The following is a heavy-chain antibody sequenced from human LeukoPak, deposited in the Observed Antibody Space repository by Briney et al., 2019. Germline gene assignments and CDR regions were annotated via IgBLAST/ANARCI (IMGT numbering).Heavy chain of an antibody. D-gene: IGHD3-22*01. J-gene: IGHJ5*02. V-gene: IGHV1-8*01. CDR3: ARMYYYDSSGRNWFDP. Sequence: VKVSCKASGYTFTSYDINWVRQATGQGLEWMGWMNPNSGNTGYAQKFQGRVTITRNTSLSTAYMELSSLRSEDTAVYYCARMYYYDSSGRNWFDPWGQGTLVTVSS. CDR2: MNPNSGNT. CDR1: GYTFTSYD.